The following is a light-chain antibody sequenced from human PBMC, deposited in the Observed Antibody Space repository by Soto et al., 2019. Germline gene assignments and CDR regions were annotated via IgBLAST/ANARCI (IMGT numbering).Light chain of an antibody. CDR3: QQRSNWPPGIT. V-gene: IGKV3-11*01. J-gene: IGKJ5*01. CDR2: DAS. CDR1: ETVNSNY. Sequence: DILLTQSPGTPSFSSGEKATPSCRASETVNSNYLAWYQHKRGQAPRLLIYDASNRATGIPARFSGSGSGTDFTLTISSLEPEDFAVYYCQQRSNWPPGITFGQGTRLEI.